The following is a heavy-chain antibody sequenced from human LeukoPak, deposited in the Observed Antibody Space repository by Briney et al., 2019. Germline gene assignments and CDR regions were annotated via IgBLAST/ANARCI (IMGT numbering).Heavy chain of an antibody. CDR3: ARSHSSGYYWPYFFDY. CDR2: FYYSGST. D-gene: IGHD3-22*01. CDR1: GGSISSYY. V-gene: IGHV4-59*08. Sequence: PSETLSLACTVSGGSISSYYWSWIRQPPGKGLEWIGYFYYSGSTNYNPSLKSRVTISVDTSKNQFSLKLSSVTAADTAVYYCARSHSSGYYWPYFFDYWGQGTLVTVSS. J-gene: IGHJ4*02.